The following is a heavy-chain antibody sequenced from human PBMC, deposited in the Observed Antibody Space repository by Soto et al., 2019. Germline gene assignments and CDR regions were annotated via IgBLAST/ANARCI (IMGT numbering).Heavy chain of an antibody. V-gene: IGHV5-51*01. Sequence: GESLKISCKGSGYSFTSYWIAWVRQMPGKGLEWMGTIFPSDSDTRYSPSSQGQVTIPADKSISTAYLQWSSLKASDTAMYYCARGIPSSPWGQGTLVTVSS. CDR3: ARGIPSSP. CDR1: GYSFTSYW. CDR2: IFPSDSDT. J-gene: IGHJ5*02. D-gene: IGHD3-10*01.